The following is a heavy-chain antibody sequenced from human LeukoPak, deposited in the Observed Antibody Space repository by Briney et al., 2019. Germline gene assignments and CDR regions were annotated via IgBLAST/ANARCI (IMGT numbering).Heavy chain of an antibody. CDR2: ISWDGGST. V-gene: IGHV3-43D*03. J-gene: IGHJ4*02. Sequence: GGSLRLSCAASGFTFDDYAMHWVRQAPGKGLEWVSLISWDGGSTYYADSVKGRFTISRDNAKNSLYLQMNSLRAEDTAVYYCARVRTAATYFDYWGQGTLVTVSS. CDR1: GFTFDDYA. D-gene: IGHD2-15*01. CDR3: ARVRTAATYFDY.